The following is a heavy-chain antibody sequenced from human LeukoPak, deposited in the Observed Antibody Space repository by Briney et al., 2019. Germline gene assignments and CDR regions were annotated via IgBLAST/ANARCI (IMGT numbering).Heavy chain of an antibody. V-gene: IGHV1-8*03. Sequence: ASVKVSCKASGYTLTSYDINWVRQATGQGLEWMGWMNPNSGNTGYAQKFQGRVTITRNTSISTAYMELNSLRSEDTAVYYCARGLRIIAAAGRVGQYWFDPWGQGTLVTVSS. D-gene: IGHD6-13*01. CDR2: MNPNSGNT. CDR1: GYTLTSYD. J-gene: IGHJ5*02. CDR3: ARGLRIIAAAGRVGQYWFDP.